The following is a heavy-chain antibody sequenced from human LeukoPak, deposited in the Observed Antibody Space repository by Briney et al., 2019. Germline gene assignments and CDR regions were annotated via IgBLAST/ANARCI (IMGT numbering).Heavy chain of an antibody. CDR3: AKDRDKYYYDSSGYYHGPYFDY. D-gene: IGHD3-22*01. V-gene: IGHV3-23*01. CDR1: GFTFSSYI. J-gene: IGHJ4*02. Sequence: GGSLRLSCEASGFTFSSYIMTWVRQAPGKGLEWVSAISGSGGSTYYADSVKGRFTISRDNSKNTLYLQMNSLRAEDTAVYYCAKDRDKYYYDSSGYYHGPYFDYWGQGTLVTVSS. CDR2: ISGSGGST.